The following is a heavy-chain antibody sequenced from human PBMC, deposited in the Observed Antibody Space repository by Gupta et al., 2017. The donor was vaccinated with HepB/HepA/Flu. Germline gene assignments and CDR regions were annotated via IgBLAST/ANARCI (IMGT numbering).Heavy chain of an antibody. V-gene: IGHV4-31*03. CDR1: GGSISSGGYY. Sequence: QVQLQESGPGLVKPSQTLSLTCTVSGGSISSGGYYWSWLRQHPGKGLEWIGYIYYSGSTYYNPSLKSRVTISVDTSKNQFSLKLSSVTAADTAVYYCAREPTLLAGNWFDPWGQGTLVTVSS. CDR3: AREPTLLAGNWFDP. CDR2: IYYSGST. J-gene: IGHJ5*02.